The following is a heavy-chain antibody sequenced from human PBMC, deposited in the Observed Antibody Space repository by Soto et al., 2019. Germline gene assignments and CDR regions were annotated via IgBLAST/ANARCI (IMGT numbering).Heavy chain of an antibody. CDR2: IYYIGRT. CDR3: ARDRSNSPDYFDD. Sequence: SETLSLTCAVYGGSFSGYYWSWIRQPPGEGLEWIGYIYYIGRTHYNPSLKSRVSISIDTSKNQFSLKLSSVSAADTAVYYCARDRSNSPDYFDDWGQGTLVTVS. J-gene: IGHJ4*01. V-gene: IGHV4-30-4*01. CDR1: GGSFSGYY. D-gene: IGHD2-15*01.